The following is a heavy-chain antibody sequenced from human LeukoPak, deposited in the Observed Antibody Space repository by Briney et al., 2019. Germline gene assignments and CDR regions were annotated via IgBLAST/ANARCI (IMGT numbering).Heavy chain of an antibody. CDR3: AKALVPATALGLYYFDY. V-gene: IGHV3-9*01. D-gene: IGHD2-2*01. CDR1: GFTFDDYA. J-gene: IGHJ4*02. Sequence: GGSLRPSCAASGFTFDDYAMHWVRQAPGKGLEWVSGISWNSGSIGYADSVKGRFTISRDNAKNSLYLQMNSLRAEDTALYYCAKALVPATALGLYYFDYWGQGTLVTVSS. CDR2: ISWNSGSI.